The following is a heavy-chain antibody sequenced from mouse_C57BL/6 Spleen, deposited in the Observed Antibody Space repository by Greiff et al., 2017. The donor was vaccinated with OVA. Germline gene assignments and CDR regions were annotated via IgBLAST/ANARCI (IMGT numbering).Heavy chain of an antibody. J-gene: IGHJ4*01. V-gene: IGHV5-17*01. CDR1: GFTFSDYG. Sequence: EVQGVESGGGLVKPGGSLKLSCAASGFTFSDYGMHWVRQAPEKGLEWVAYISSGSSTIYYADTVKGRFTISRDNAKNTLFLQMTSLRSEDTAMYYCARHDGYLYYYAMDYWGQGTSVTVSS. CDR2: ISSGSSTI. CDR3: ARHDGYLYYYAMDY. D-gene: IGHD2-3*01.